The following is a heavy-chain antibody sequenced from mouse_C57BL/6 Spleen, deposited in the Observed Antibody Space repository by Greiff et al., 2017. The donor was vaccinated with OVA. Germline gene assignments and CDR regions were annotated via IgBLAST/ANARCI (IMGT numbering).Heavy chain of an antibody. CDR2: IYPRSGNT. D-gene: IGHD1-1*01. CDR1: GYTFTSYG. J-gene: IGHJ2*01. V-gene: IGHV1-81*01. CDR3: ARRTVECYFDD. Sequence: QVQLQQSGAELARPGASVKLSCKASGYTFTSYGISWVKQRTGQGLEWIGEIYPRSGNTYYNEKFKGKATLTADKSSSTAYLELRSLTSEDSAVYFCARRTVECYFDDWGQGTTLTVSS.